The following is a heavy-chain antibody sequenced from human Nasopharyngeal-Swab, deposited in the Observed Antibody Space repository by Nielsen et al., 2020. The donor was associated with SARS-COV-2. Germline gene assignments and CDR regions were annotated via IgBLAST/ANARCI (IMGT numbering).Heavy chain of an antibody. CDR2: INKSGGGT. CDR1: GFTFSSYA. J-gene: IGHJ4*02. Sequence: GESLKISCAASGFTFSSYAMSWVRQTPGKGLEWVSSINKSGGGTYFADSVKGRFTISRDNAKNSLYLQMNSLRAEDTAVYYCAREYYWGQGTLVTVSS. CDR3: AREYY. V-gene: IGHV3-23*01.